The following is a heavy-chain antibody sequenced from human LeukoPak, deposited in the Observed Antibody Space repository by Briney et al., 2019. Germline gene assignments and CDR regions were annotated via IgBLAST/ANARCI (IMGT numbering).Heavy chain of an antibody. CDR2: IYHIGST. CDR1: GGSISSGGYS. D-gene: IGHD3-3*01. CDR3: ARVPVHYDFWSGYSARDAFDI. V-gene: IGHV4-30-2*01. Sequence: PSETLSLTCAVSGGSISSGGYSWSWIRQPPGKGLEWIGYIYHIGSTYYNPSLKSRGTISVHRSKNQFSLKLSSVNAADTAVYYCARVPVHYDFWSGYSARDAFDIWGQGTMVTVSS. J-gene: IGHJ3*02.